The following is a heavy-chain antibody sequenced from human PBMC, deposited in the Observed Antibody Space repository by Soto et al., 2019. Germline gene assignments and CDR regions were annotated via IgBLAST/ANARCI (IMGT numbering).Heavy chain of an antibody. J-gene: IGHJ5*02. CDR1: GFTFTSYA. CDR3: ARDLRADGQGGTAMVTPWFDP. V-gene: IGHV3-23*01. Sequence: GGSLRLSCAASGFTFTSYAMTWVRQAPGKGLEWVSCIRASAGSTYYADSVKGRFTISRDNAKNTLYLQMNSLRAEDTAVYYCARDLRADGQGGTAMVTPWFDPWGQGTLVTVSS. D-gene: IGHD5-18*01. CDR2: IRASAGST.